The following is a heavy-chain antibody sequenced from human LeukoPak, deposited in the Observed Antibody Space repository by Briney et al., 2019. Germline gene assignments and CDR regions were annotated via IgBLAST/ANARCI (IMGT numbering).Heavy chain of an antibody. CDR1: GFTFSSYW. J-gene: IGHJ4*02. CDR3: ARRWWQQLVVTLFDY. D-gene: IGHD6-13*01. V-gene: IGHV3-7*01. CDR2: IKQDGSEK. Sequence: GGSLRLSCAASGFTFSSYWMSWVRQAPGKGLEWVANIKQDGSEKYYVDSVKGRFTISRDNAKNSLYLQMSSLRAEDTAVYYCARRWWQQLVVTLFDYWGQGTLVTVSS.